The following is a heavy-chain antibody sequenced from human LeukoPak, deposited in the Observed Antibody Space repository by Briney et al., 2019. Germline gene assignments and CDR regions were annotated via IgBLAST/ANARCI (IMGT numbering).Heavy chain of an antibody. D-gene: IGHD5-24*01. CDR1: GFTFSSYE. J-gene: IGHJ4*02. Sequence: PGGSLRLSCAASGFTFSSYEMNWVRQAPGKGLEWVSYISSSGSTIYYADSAKGRFTISRDNSKNTLYLQMNSLRAEDTAVYYCAKDYGWLQSYGGFDYWGQGTLVTVSS. V-gene: IGHV3-48*03. CDR2: ISSSGSTI. CDR3: AKDYGWLQSYGGFDY.